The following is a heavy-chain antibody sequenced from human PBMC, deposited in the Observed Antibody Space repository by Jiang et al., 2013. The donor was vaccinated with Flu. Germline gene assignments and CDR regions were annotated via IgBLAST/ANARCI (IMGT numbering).Heavy chain of an antibody. Sequence: PSLKSRVTISVDTSKNQFSLKLSSVTAADTAVYYCARRDDFWSGYRRSSGWFDPWGQGTLVTVSS. CDR3: ARRDDFWSGYRRSSGWFDP. J-gene: IGHJ5*02. V-gene: IGHV4-39*01. D-gene: IGHD3-3*01.